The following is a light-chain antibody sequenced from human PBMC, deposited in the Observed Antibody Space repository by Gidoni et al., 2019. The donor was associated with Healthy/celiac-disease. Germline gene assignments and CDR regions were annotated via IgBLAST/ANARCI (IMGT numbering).Light chain of an antibody. V-gene: IGKV3-20*01. J-gene: IGKJ3*01. CDR3: QQYGSSVT. Sequence: EIVLTQSPGTLSLSPGERATLSCRASQSVSSSYLAWYQQKPGQAPRLLIYGASSRATGIPDRFSGSGSGTDFTLTISRLDPEDFAVYYCQQYGSSVTFGPXTKVDIK. CDR2: GAS. CDR1: QSVSSSY.